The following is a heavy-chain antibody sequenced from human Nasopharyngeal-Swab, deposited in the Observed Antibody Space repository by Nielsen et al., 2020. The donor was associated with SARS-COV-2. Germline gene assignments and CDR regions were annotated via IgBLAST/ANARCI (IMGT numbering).Heavy chain of an antibody. V-gene: IGHV1-2*06. J-gene: IGHJ4*02. CDR3: MRDDGETPGMAATGPPGGY. CDR2: INPNSGDT. CDR1: GYTFIGYD. Sequence: ASVKVSCKASGYTFIGYDMHWVRQAPGQGLEWTGRINPNSGDTKFAQKFQGRVTLSRDMSISTAYMELSRLTFDDTAVYFCMRDDGETPGMAATGPPGGYWGQGTLVTVSS. D-gene: IGHD6-13*01.